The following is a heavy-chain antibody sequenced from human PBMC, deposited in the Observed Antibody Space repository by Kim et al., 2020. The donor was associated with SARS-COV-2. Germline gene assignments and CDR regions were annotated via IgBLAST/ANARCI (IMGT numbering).Heavy chain of an antibody. Sequence: SYPDSVKGRFTISRDNAKNSLYLQMNSLRAEDTAVYYCARVLRFDFAFDIWGQGTMVTVSS. J-gene: IGHJ3*02. D-gene: IGHD3-9*01. CDR3: ARVLRFDFAFDI. V-gene: IGHV3-21*01.